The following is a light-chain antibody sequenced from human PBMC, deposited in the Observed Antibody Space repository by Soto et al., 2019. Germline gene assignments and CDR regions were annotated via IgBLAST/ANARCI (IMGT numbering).Light chain of an antibody. J-gene: IGKJ4*01. CDR3: QQLNSYPLT. Sequence: DIQMTQSPSTLSTSVGARVTITCRASQSVSYWLAWYQQKPGKAPNLLIYDGSTLASGVPPRFSGGGFGTDFTLTITSMQTEAFATYYCQQLNSYPLTFGGGTKVDI. CDR1: QSVSYW. CDR2: DGS. V-gene: IGKV1-5*01.